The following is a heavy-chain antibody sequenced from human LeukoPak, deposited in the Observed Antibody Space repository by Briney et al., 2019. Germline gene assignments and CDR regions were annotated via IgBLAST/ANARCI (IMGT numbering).Heavy chain of an antibody. CDR1: GVSISSYC. CDR3: ARACGGDCYWAFDY. J-gene: IGHJ4*02. Sequence: SETLSLTCTVSGVSISSYCWGWIRQPPGEGLEWVGFIYYSGSTNYNPSLKSRVNISVDTSKNQFSLKLSSVTAADTAVYYCARACGGDCYWAFDYWGQGTLVTVSS. V-gene: IGHV4-59*01. CDR2: IYYSGST. D-gene: IGHD2-21*02.